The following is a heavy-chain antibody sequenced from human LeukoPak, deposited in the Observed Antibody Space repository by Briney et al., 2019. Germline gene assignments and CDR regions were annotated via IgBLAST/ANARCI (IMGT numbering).Heavy chain of an antibody. CDR2: IKQDGSER. CDR1: GFTFNNYW. CDR3: AREYKLRLSLFDS. J-gene: IGHJ4*02. D-gene: IGHD1-14*01. Sequence: PGESLRLSCAASGFTFNNYWMSWVRQAPGEGLEWVANIKQDGSERYYVDSVKGRFTISRDNAQKSVYLQMNSLRAEDTAVYYCAREYKLRLSLFDSWGQGTLVTVSS. V-gene: IGHV3-7*01.